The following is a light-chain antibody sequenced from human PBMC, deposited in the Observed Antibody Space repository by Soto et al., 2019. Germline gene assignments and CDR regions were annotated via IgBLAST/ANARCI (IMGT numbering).Light chain of an antibody. V-gene: IGLV2-14*03. CDR1: SSDVGGYNY. CDR3: CSYTTSNTRQIV. Sequence: QPALTQPASVSGSPGQSITISCTGTSSDVGGYNYVSWYQHHPGKAPKLMIYDVSNRPSGVSNRFSGSKSGNTASPTISGLQPEDEADYYCCSYTTSNTRQIVFGTGTKVTVL. J-gene: IGLJ1*01. CDR2: DVS.